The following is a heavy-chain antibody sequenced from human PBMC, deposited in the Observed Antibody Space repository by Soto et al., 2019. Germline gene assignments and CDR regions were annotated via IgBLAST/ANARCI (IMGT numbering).Heavy chain of an antibody. D-gene: IGHD1-1*01. Sequence: QVQLEQSGAEVKKPGASVKVSCKASGYTFSSWDINWVRQATGQGLEWMGWVDPHSDNRGYAQQFQGRVTLTRDSSISTVYMELTSLRAEDTAVYYCAKYRTTSPVGFDIWGQGTMVTVSS. CDR3: AKYRTTSPVGFDI. J-gene: IGHJ3*02. CDR2: VDPHSDNR. CDR1: GYTFSSWD. V-gene: IGHV1-8*01.